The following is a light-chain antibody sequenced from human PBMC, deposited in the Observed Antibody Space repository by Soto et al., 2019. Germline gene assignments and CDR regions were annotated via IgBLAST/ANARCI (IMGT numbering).Light chain of an antibody. Sequence: DIVMTQSPLSLPVTPGEPASISCRSSQSLLHLNGNNYLDWYLQKPGQSPQLLIYLGSNRASGVPHRFSGSGSGTDFTLKISRVEAEDVGIYYCMQALQNPVTFGQGTRLAIK. V-gene: IGKV2-28*01. CDR1: QSLLHLNGNNY. CDR3: MQALQNPVT. J-gene: IGKJ5*01. CDR2: LGS.